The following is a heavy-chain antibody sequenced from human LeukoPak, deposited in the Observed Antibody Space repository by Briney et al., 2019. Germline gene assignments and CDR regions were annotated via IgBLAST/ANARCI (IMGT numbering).Heavy chain of an antibody. J-gene: IGHJ6*03. Sequence: ASVKVSCKASGGTFSSYAISWVRQAPGQGLEWMGGIIPIFGTANYAQKFQGRVTITTDESTSTAYMELSSLRSEDTAIYYCARVDRSYFYLDVWGKGTTVTVSS. V-gene: IGHV1-69*05. CDR2: IIPIFGTA. CDR3: ARVDRSYFYLDV. CDR1: GGTFSSYA.